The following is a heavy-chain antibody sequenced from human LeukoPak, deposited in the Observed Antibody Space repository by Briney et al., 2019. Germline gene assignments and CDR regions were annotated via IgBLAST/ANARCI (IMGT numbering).Heavy chain of an antibody. Sequence: PSETLSLTCTVSGGSLSSSSYYWGWIRQPPGKGLEWIGSIYYSGSTYYNPSLKSRVTISVDTSKNQFSLKLSSVTAADTAVYYCATMIAVAGTPYFDYWGQGTLVIVPP. CDR1: GGSLSSSSYY. J-gene: IGHJ4*02. CDR3: ATMIAVAGTPYFDY. V-gene: IGHV4-39*01. D-gene: IGHD6-19*01. CDR2: IYYSGST.